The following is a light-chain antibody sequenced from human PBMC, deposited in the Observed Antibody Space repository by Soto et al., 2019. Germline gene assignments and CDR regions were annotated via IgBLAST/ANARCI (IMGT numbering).Light chain of an antibody. J-gene: IGLJ1*01. CDR2: HNY. CDR3: SAWDASVSVYV. Sequence: QSALTQPPSASGSPGQRVTISCSGSSSNIGSDFVYCYQQLPGTAPKLLIYHNYQRPSGVPDRCSGSKAGTSGSLAISDIRAEDEGDYYCSAWDASVSVYVFGAGTKLTVL. CDR1: SSNIGSDF. V-gene: IGLV1-47*01.